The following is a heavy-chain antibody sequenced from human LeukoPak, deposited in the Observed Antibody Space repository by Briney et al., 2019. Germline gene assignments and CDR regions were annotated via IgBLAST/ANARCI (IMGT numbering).Heavy chain of an antibody. Sequence: SETLSLTCTVSGGSIISADYSWSWFRQYSGKGLEWIGYIYYSGTTYYNPSLKSRLTISVDTSKNQFSLELRSVTAADTAVYFCARALYSYGGFDYWGQGTLVTVSS. CDR3: ARALYSYGGFDY. V-gene: IGHV4-31*03. CDR2: IYYSGTT. D-gene: IGHD5-18*01. CDR1: GGSIISADYS. J-gene: IGHJ4*02.